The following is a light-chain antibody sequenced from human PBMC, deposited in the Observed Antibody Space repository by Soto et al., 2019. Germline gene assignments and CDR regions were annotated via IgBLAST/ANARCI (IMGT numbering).Light chain of an antibody. Sequence: EIVLTQSPATLSLSPGERATLSCRASQSVSRYLAWYQQRIGQAPRLLIYAASNRATGIPARFSGSGSGTDFTLTSRSLEPEDFAVYYCQQRSDWPRVTFGGGTRVEI. CDR1: QSVSRY. V-gene: IGKV3-11*01. CDR3: QQRSDWPRVT. CDR2: AAS. J-gene: IGKJ4*01.